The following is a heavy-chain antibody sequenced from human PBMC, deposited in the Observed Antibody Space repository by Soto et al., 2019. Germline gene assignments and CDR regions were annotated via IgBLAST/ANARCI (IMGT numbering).Heavy chain of an antibody. CDR2: IYHSEST. V-gene: IGHV4-30-2*01. CDR1: GGSISSGGDS. J-gene: IGHJ6*02. Sequence: QLQLQESGSGLVKPSQTLSLTCAVSGGSISSGGDSWSWIRQPPGKGLEWIGYIYHSESTYYNPSHKSRVTISVDRSKNQFSLKLSSVTAADTAVYYCARGRRSYYYYGMDVWGQGTTVTVSS. CDR3: ARGRRSYYYYGMDV.